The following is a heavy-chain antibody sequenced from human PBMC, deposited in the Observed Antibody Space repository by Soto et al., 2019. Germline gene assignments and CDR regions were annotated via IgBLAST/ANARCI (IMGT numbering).Heavy chain of an antibody. D-gene: IGHD3-3*01. V-gene: IGHV3-72*01. CDR3: ARGRGSQTYYDFWSGYYSPTYYYYYMDV. CDR2: TRNKANSYTT. CDR1: GFTFSDHY. Sequence: GGSLRLSCAASGFTFSDHYMDWVRQAPGKGLEWVGRTRNKANSYTTEYAASVKGRFTISRDDSKNSLYLQMNSLKTEDTAVYYCARGRGSQTYYDFWSGYYSPTYYYYYMDVWGKGTTVTVSS. J-gene: IGHJ6*03.